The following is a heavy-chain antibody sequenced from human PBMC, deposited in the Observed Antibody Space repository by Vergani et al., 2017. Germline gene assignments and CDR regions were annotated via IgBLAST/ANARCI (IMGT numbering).Heavy chain of an antibody. V-gene: IGHV3-21*01. J-gene: IGHJ4*02. CDR3: AKRTRSSVEVDY. D-gene: IGHD6-6*01. CDR2: ISSSSSYI. Sequence: EVQLVESGGGLVKPGGSLRLSCAASGFTFSSYSMNWVRQAPGKGLEWVSSISSSSSYIYYADSVKGRFTISRDNAKNSLYLQMNSLRAEDTAVYYCAKRTRSSVEVDYWGQGTLVTVSS. CDR1: GFTFSSYS.